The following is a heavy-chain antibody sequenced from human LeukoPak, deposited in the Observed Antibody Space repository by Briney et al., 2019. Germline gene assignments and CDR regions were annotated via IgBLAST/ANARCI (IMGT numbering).Heavy chain of an antibody. V-gene: IGHV3-7*03. CDR3: ARGGGLDV. D-gene: IGHD3-16*01. CDR2: INNNGNVN. Sequence: GGSLRLSCAASGFTFSSYWMNWARQAPGKGLEWVASINNNGNVNYYVDSVKGRFTISRDNAKNSLYLQMSNLRAEDTAVYFCARGGGLDVWGQGATVTVSS. CDR1: GFTFSSYW. J-gene: IGHJ6*02.